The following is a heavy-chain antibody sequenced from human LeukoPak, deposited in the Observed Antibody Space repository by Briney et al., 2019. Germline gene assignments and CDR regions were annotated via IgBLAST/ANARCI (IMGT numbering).Heavy chain of an antibody. V-gene: IGHV4-59*08. D-gene: IGHD2-2*01. CDR1: GGSISSYY. CDR3: ARKSRLPSNWFDP. J-gene: IGHJ5*02. Sequence: SETLSLTCTVSGGSISSYYWSWIRQPPGKGLEWIGYIYYSGSTNYNPSLKSRVTISVDTSKNQFSLKLSSVTAADTAVYYCARKSRLPSNWFDPWGQGTLVTVSS. CDR2: IYYSGST.